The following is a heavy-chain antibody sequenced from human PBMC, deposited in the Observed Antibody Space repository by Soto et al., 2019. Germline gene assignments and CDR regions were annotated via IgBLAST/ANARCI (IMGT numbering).Heavy chain of an antibody. J-gene: IGHJ6*02. CDR3: ARYTAVAGTDYYYYGMDV. Sequence: PGESLKISCNGSGYSFTSYWISWVRQMPGKGLEWMGRIDPSDSYTNYSPSFQGHVTISADKSISTAYLQWSSLKASDTAMYYCARYTAVAGTDYYYYGMDVWGQGTTVTVSS. CDR1: GYSFTSYW. D-gene: IGHD6-19*01. V-gene: IGHV5-10-1*01. CDR2: IDPSDSYT.